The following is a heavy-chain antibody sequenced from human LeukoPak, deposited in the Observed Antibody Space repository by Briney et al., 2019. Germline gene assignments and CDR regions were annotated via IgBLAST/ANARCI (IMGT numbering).Heavy chain of an antibody. CDR2: IKEDGSET. D-gene: IGHD1-14*01. CDR3: GRDSFETDIDY. Sequence: QPGGSLRLSCAASGFSFSTYWMSWVRQAPGKGLEWVASIKEDGSETYYVDSLRGRFTISRDNVKNSLYLQINSLRVEDTAVYYCGRDSFETDIDYWGQGTLVTVSS. J-gene: IGHJ4*02. V-gene: IGHV3-7*01. CDR1: GFSFSTYW.